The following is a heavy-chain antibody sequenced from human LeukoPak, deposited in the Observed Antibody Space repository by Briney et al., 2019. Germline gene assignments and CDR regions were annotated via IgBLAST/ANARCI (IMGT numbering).Heavy chain of an antibody. Sequence: PGGSLRLSCAASGFTFSSYGMHWVRQAPGKGLEWVAVISYDGSDKYYADSVKGRFTISRDNSKNTLYLQMNSLRAEDTAVYYCASSYRGKYRAFDTWGQGTMVTVSS. CDR1: GFTFSSYG. CDR2: ISYDGSDK. J-gene: IGHJ3*02. CDR3: ASSYRGKYRAFDT. V-gene: IGHV3-30*03. D-gene: IGHD1-26*01.